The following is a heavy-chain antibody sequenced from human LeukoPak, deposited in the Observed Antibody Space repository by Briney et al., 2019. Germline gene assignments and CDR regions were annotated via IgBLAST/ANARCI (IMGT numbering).Heavy chain of an antibody. Sequence: SETLSLTCTVSGGSISSGDYYWSWTRQPPGKGLEWIGYIYYSGSTYYNPSLKSRVTISVDTSKNQFSLKLSSVTAADTAVYYCARDNTGWFDPWGQGTLVTVSS. V-gene: IGHV4-30-4*01. CDR3: ARDNTGWFDP. CDR1: GGSISSGDYY. J-gene: IGHJ5*02. CDR2: IYYSGST. D-gene: IGHD5-18*01.